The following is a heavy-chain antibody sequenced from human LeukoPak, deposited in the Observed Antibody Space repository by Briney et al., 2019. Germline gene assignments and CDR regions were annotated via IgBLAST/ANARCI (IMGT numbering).Heavy chain of an antibody. V-gene: IGHV3-30*04. CDR2: ISYDGSNK. CDR1: GFTFSSYA. J-gene: IGHJ4*02. CDR3: ARVRSGSLLDY. D-gene: IGHD1-26*01. Sequence: GGSLRLSCAASGFTFSSYAMHWVRQAPGKGLEWVAVISYDGSNKYYADSVKGRFTISRDNSKNTLYLQMNSLRAEDTAVYYCARVRSGSLLDYWGQGTLVTVSS.